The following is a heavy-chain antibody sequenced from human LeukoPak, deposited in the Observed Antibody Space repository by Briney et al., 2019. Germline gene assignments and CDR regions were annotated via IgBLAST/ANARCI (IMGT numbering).Heavy chain of an antibody. CDR1: GGSISSYY. D-gene: IGHD2-2*01. Sequence: PSETLSLTCTVSGGSISSYYWSWIRQPPGKGLEWIGYIYYSGSTNYNPSLKSRVTISVDTSKNQFSLKLSSATAADTAVYYCARSEYQLLSPQGNFDYWGQGTLVIVSS. J-gene: IGHJ4*02. CDR3: ARSEYQLLSPQGNFDY. V-gene: IGHV4-59*01. CDR2: IYYSGST.